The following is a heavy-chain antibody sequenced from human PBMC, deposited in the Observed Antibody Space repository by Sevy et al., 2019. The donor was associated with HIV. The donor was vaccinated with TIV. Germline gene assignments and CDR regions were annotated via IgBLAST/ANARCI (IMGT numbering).Heavy chain of an antibody. Sequence: GGSLRLSCAASGFTFSSYSMNWVRQAPGKGLEWVSSISSSSSYIYYVDSVKGRFTISRDNAKNSLYLQMNSLRAEDTAVYYCARDRTGTMVRGVITYYFDYWGQGTLVTVSS. CDR2: ISSSSSYI. D-gene: IGHD3-10*01. V-gene: IGHV3-21*01. J-gene: IGHJ4*02. CDR1: GFTFSSYS. CDR3: ARDRTGTMVRGVITYYFDY.